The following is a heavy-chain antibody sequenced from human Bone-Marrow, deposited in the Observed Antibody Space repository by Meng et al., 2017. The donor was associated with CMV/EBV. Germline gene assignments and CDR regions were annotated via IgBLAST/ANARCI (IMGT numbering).Heavy chain of an antibody. CDR3: TRATAGLTSLTMTNGFDI. CDR1: GFTFSRST. V-gene: IGHV3-21*01. CDR2: ISSSSSYI. Sequence: GESLKISCAASGFTFSRSTMNWVRQAPGKGLEWVSSISSSSSYIYYADSVKGRFTISRDNARNSLFLETNSLRAADTAVYYCTRATAGLTSLTMTNGFDIWGQGTRVTVSS. J-gene: IGHJ3*02. D-gene: IGHD4/OR15-4a*01.